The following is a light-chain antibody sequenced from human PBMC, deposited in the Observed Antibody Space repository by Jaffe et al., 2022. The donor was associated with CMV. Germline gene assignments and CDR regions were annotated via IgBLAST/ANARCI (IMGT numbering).Light chain of an antibody. V-gene: IGLV1-51*02. CDR3: GTWESGLSAGGV. CDR1: SSNIGRNY. Sequence: QSVLTQPPSVSAAPGQKVTISCSGSSSNIGRNYVCWYQQVPGTAPKLLIYENDKRPSGIPDRFSGSKSGTSATLGITGLQTGDEADYYCGTWESGLSAGGVFGTGTKVTVL. CDR2: END. J-gene: IGLJ1*01.